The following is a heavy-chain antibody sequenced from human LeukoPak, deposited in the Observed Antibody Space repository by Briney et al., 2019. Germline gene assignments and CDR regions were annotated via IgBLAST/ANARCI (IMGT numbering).Heavy chain of an antibody. D-gene: IGHD5-12*01. V-gene: IGHV3-23*01. CDR3: AKPRKGLVLGAFDM. CDR2: ISDSGRSA. CDR1: GFIFSSYD. Sequence: GGSLRLSCAASGFIFSSYDMSWVRQAPGKGLQWVSSISDSGRSAFFADSVKGRFTISRDNSQNTVYLQMNSLRVDDTALYYCAKPRKGLVLGAFDMWGQGTMVTVSS. J-gene: IGHJ3*02.